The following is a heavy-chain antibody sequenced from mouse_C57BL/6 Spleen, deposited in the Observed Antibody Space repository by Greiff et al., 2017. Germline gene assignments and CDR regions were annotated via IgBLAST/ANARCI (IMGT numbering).Heavy chain of an antibody. Sequence: VQLQESGPGLVAPSQSLSITCTVSGFSLTSYAISWVRQPPGKGLEWLGVIWTGGGTNYNSALKSRLSISKDNSKSQVFLKMNSLQTDDTARYXCASPIYGYDAYAMDYWGQGTSVTVSS. CDR3: ASPIYGYDAYAMDY. CDR1: GFSLTSYA. V-gene: IGHV2-9-1*01. D-gene: IGHD2-2*01. CDR2: IWTGGGT. J-gene: IGHJ4*01.